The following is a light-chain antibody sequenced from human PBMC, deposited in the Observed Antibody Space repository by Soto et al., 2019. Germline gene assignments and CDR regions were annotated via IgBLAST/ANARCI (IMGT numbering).Light chain of an antibody. CDR2: DVT. CDR1: SSDVGGYPY. J-gene: IGLJ3*02. Sequence: QSALTQPASVSGSPGQSITISCTGTSSDVGGYPYVSWYQQHSGKAPKLMIYDVTNRPSGVSNRFSGSKSGNTASLTISGLQAEDEADYYCSSFTDSNTVLFGGGTKLTVL. V-gene: IGLV2-14*03. CDR3: SSFTDSNTVL.